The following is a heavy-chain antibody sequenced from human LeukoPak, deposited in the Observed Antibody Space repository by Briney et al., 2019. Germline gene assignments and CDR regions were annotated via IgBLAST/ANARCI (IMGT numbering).Heavy chain of an antibody. CDR1: GYTFTGYY. V-gene: IGHV1-2*04. CDR2: INPNSGGT. J-gene: IGHJ6*02. CDR3: ARDVSLVGASYYYGMDV. D-gene: IGHD1-26*01. Sequence: ASVKVSCKASGYTFTGYYMHWVRQAPGQGLEWMGWINPNSGGTNYAQKFQGWVTMTRDTFISTAYMELSRLRSDDTAVYYCARDVSLVGASYYYGMDVWGQGTTVTVSS.